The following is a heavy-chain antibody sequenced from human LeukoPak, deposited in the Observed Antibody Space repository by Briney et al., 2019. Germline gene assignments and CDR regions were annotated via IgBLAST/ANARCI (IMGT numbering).Heavy chain of an antibody. J-gene: IGHJ4*02. CDR2: ISGRGGST. CDR1: GFTFSSYA. Sequence: PGGSLRLSCAASGFTFSSYAMSRVRQAPGKGLEWVSAISGRGGSTYSADSVKSRFTISRDKSKNTLHLQMHSLRVEDTAVYYCAKDHIYYDSSGYYWGQGTLVKVCS. CDR3: AKDHIYYDSSGYY. V-gene: IGHV3-23*01. D-gene: IGHD3-22*01.